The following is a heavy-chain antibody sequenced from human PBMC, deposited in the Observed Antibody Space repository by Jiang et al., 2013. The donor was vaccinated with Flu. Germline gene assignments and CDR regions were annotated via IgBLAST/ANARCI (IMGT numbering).Heavy chain of an antibody. CDR3: ARVGQLPSIYYYYYMDV. D-gene: IGHD2-2*01. V-gene: IGHV3-48*03. CDR2: ISSSGSTI. CDR1: GFTFSSYE. J-gene: IGHJ6*03. Sequence: EVQLVESGGGLVQPGGSLRLSCAASGFTFSSYEMNWVRQAPGKGLEWVSYISSSGSTIYYADSVKGRFTISRDNAKNSLYLQMNSLRAEDTAVYYCARVGQLPSIYYYYYMDVWGKGTTVTVSS.